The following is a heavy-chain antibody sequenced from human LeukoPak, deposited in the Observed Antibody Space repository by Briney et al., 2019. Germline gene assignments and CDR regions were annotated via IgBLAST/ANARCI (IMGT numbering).Heavy chain of an antibody. D-gene: IGHD3-10*01. CDR3: ARATTYFYGSVTYDWFDP. J-gene: IGHJ5*02. Sequence: GGSLRLSCAASGFTFSSYWMHWVRQAPGKGLVWVSRINSDGSSTIYADSVRGRFTIPRDNAKNMVYLQMNSLRAEDTAMYYCARATTYFYGSVTYDWFDPWGQGTLVTVSS. V-gene: IGHV3-74*01. CDR1: GFTFSSYW. CDR2: INSDGSST.